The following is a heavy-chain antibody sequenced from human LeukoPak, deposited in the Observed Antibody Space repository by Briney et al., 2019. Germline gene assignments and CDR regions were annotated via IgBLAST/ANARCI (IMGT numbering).Heavy chain of an antibody. CDR2: IVVGSGNT. J-gene: IGHJ4*02. CDR1: GFTFISSA. V-gene: IGHV1-58*01. CDR3: AAGITTSVHYFDH. Sequence: SVKVSCKASGFTFISSAVQWVRQARGQRLEWIGWIVVGSGNTNYAQKFQERVTITRDMSTSTAYMELSSLRSADTAMYYCAAGITTSVHYFDHWGQGTLVTVSS. D-gene: IGHD3-3*01.